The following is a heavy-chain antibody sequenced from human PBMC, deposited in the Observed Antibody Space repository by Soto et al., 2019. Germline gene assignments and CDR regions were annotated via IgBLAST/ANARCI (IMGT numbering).Heavy chain of an antibody. CDR2: IYYSGST. CDR3: ARDYYDSSGYYYFGY. CDR1: GGSISSGGYY. J-gene: IGHJ4*02. V-gene: IGHV4-31*03. Sequence: LSLTCTVSGGSISSGGYYWSWIRQHPGKGLEWIGYIYYSGSTYYNPSLKSRVTISVDTSKNQFSLKLSSVTAADTAVYYCARDYYDSSGYYYFGYWGQGTLVTV. D-gene: IGHD3-22*01.